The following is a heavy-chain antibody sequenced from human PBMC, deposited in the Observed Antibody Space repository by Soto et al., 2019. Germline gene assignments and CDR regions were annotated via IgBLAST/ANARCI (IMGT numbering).Heavy chain of an antibody. D-gene: IGHD6-6*01. CDR3: AKVIRADSTSSNFYYYSGLDV. Sequence: PGGSLRVSCAASGFTFRTYVMHWVRQSPGKGLEWLAVISNNGINKYYADAVKGRFTISRDNSRDTLFLQMNSLRGEDTAIYYCAKVIRADSTSSNFYYYSGLDVWGQGTTVTVSS. J-gene: IGHJ6*02. CDR2: ISNNGINK. V-gene: IGHV3-30*18. CDR1: GFTFRTYV.